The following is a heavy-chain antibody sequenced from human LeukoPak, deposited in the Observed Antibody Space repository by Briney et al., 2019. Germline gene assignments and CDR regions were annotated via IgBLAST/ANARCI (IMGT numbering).Heavy chain of an antibody. Sequence: ETLSLTCSVSGGSISSSTYYWAWIRQPPGKGLEWVGSLYYDGSTYYNPSLKSRGTISVDTSKNQFSLKLSSVTAADTAVYYCARGPYGVRGVIPNWFDPWDQGTLVTVSS. V-gene: IGHV4-39*07. CDR1: GGSISSSTYY. J-gene: IGHJ5*02. D-gene: IGHD3-10*01. CDR3: ARGPYGVRGVIPNWFDP. CDR2: LYYDGST.